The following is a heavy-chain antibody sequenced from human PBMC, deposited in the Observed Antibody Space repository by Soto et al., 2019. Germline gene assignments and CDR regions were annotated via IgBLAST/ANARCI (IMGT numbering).Heavy chain of an antibody. J-gene: IGHJ4*02. CDR1: GFSFAGYA. CDR2: ISGGGGST. D-gene: IGHD3-9*01. V-gene: IGHV3-23*01. Sequence: GGSLRLSCAASGFSFAGYALTWVRLAPGKGLEWVASISGGGGSTYYTDSVKGRFSISRDNSNRVVYLQMGSLTAGDTAVYYCAKTETFNGYYNAFDHWGQGTRVTVSS. CDR3: AKTETFNGYYNAFDH.